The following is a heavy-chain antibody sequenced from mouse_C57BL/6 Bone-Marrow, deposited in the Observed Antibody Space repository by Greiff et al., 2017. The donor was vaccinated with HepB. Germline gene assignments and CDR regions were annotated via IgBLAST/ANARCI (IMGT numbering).Heavy chain of an antibody. CDR3: TRDYYGSSYFDY. CDR1: GYTFTDYE. Sequence: VQLQQSGAELVRPGASVTLSCKASGYTFTDYEMHWVKQTPVHGLEWIGAIDPETGGTAYSQKFKGKAILTADKSSSTAYMELRSLTSEDSAVYYWTRDYYGSSYFDYWGQCTTLTVSS. D-gene: IGHD1-1*01. V-gene: IGHV1-15*01. CDR2: IDPETGGT. J-gene: IGHJ2*01.